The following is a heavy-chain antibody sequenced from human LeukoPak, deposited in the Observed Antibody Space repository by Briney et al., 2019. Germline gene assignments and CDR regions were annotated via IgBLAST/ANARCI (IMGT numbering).Heavy chain of an antibody. D-gene: IGHD2-2*01. CDR3: ARPRRCSSTSCYAGGAFDV. CDR2: IYYSGST. CDR1: GGSMSSYY. Sequence: SETLSLTCTVSGGSMSSYYWSWIRQPPGKGLEWIGYIYYSGSTKYNPSLKSRVTISVDTSKNQFSLKLSSVTAADTAVYYCARPRRCSSTSCYAGGAFDVWGQGTMVSVSS. J-gene: IGHJ3*01. V-gene: IGHV4-59*08.